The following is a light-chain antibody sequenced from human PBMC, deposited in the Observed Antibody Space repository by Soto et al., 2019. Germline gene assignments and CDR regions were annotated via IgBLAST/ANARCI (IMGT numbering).Light chain of an antibody. J-gene: IGKJ5*01. V-gene: IGKV3-15*01. CDR3: QQYNNWPPT. CDR1: QSVSRN. CDR2: GAS. Sequence: EIVMTQSPATLSVSPGERATLSCRASQSVSRNLAWYQQKPGQAPRLLIYGASTRATGIPARFSGSGSGTEFTLTISSLQSEDFAVYYCQQYNNWPPTFGHGTRLEIK.